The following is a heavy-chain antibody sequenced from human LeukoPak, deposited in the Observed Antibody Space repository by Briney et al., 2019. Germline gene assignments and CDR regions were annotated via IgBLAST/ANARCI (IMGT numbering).Heavy chain of an antibody. D-gene: IGHD4-23*01. V-gene: IGHV1-2*02. CDR3: ARDTVVTNDAFDI. J-gene: IGHJ3*02. Sequence: ASVKVSCKASGYTLSGYYMHWVRQAPGQGLEWMGWINPNSGGTNYAQKFQGRVTMTRDTSISTAYMELSRLRSDDTAVYYCARDTVVTNDAFDIWGQGTMVTVSS. CDR1: GYTLSGYY. CDR2: INPNSGGT.